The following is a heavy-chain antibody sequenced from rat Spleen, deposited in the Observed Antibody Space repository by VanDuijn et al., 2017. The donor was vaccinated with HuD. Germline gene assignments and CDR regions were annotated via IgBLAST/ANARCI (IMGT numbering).Heavy chain of an antibody. CDR3: ASRGTPAPNWFAY. CDR1: GFIFSDYY. J-gene: IGHJ3*01. Sequence: EVQLVESDGGLVQPGRSLKLPCAASGFIFSDYYMAWVRQAPKKGLEWVASISYEGSSTYYGDSVKGRFTISRDNAKSHLYLQMNSLRSEDTATFYCASRGTPAPNWFAYWGQGTLVTVSS. CDR2: ISYEGSST. D-gene: IGHD1-11*01. V-gene: IGHV5-22*01.